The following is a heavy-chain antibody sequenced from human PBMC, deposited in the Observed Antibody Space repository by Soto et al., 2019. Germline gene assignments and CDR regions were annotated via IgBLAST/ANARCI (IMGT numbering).Heavy chain of an antibody. Sequence: LSLTCSVSGASISTSDYWWGWIRQPPGKGLEWVGSIFYSGDTFYRPSLKSRVTILIDTSKNQFSMRLTSVTDADTAVYYCARQIGRGSWSLGHWGQGALVTVSS. J-gene: IGHJ4*02. CDR2: IFYSGDT. CDR3: ARQIGRGSWSLGH. CDR1: GASISTSDYW. D-gene: IGHD2-15*01. V-gene: IGHV4-39*01.